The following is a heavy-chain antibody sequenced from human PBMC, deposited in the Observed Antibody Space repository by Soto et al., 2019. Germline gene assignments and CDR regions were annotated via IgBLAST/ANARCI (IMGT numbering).Heavy chain of an antibody. Sequence: SETLSLTCAVSGGSISSSSYYWGWIRQPPGKGLEWIGSIYYIGTTYYNPSLKSRVTISVDTSQNQFSLQLSSVTAADTAVYYCARQQANSSWYSRGPFDYWGQGTLVTVSS. D-gene: IGHD6-13*01. CDR2: IYYIGTT. CDR1: GGSISSSSYY. CDR3: ARQQANSSWYSRGPFDY. V-gene: IGHV4-39*01. J-gene: IGHJ4*02.